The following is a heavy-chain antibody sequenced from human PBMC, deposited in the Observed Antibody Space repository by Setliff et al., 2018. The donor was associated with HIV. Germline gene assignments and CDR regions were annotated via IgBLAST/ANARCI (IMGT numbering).Heavy chain of an antibody. Sequence: LSCAASGFTFSAYAMTWVRRAPGRGLEWVSATTSNGRTTDYAESVRGRFTLSRDNSGNTLYLQMNSLRAEDTAVYYCASGDYFNCWGQGTLVTVSS. J-gene: IGHJ4*02. CDR2: TTSNGRTT. V-gene: IGHV3-23*01. CDR1: GFTFSAYA. CDR3: ASGDYFNC. D-gene: IGHD3-10*01.